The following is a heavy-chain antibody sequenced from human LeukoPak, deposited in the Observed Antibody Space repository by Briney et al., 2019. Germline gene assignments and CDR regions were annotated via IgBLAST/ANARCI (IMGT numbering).Heavy chain of an antibody. Sequence: PSETLSLTRTVSGGSISSYYWSWIRQPAGKGLEWIGRIYTSGSTNYNPSLKSRVTMSVDTSKNQFSLKLSSVTAADTAVYYCARDGNYYYDSSGYYPYWGQGTLVTVSS. J-gene: IGHJ4*02. CDR2: IYTSGST. CDR3: ARDGNYYYDSSGYYPY. CDR1: GGSISSYY. D-gene: IGHD3-22*01. V-gene: IGHV4-4*07.